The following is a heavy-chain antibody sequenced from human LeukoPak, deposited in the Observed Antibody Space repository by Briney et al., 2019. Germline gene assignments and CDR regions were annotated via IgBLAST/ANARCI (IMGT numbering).Heavy chain of an antibody. CDR3: ARIGDLSLPAAILFDY. D-gene: IGHD2-2*02. CDR2: IKRDGGEK. Sequence: GGSLRLSCAASGFTFSTHWMSWVRQAPGQGLEWVANIKRDGGEKYYVDSVKGRFTISRDNAKNSLYLQMNSLRAEDTAVYYCARIGDLSLPAAILFDYWGQGTLVTVSS. CDR1: GFTFSTHW. J-gene: IGHJ4*02. V-gene: IGHV3-7*01.